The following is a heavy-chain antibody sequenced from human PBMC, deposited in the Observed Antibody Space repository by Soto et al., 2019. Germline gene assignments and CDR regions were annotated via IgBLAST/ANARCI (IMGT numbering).Heavy chain of an antibody. V-gene: IGHV3-9*01. CDR2: ISWNSGSI. Sequence: EVQLVESGGGLVQPGRSLRRSCAASGFTFDDYAMHWVRQAPGKVLEWVSGISWNSGSIGYADSMKGRFTISRDNAKNSLYLQMNSLSAEDTALYYCAKSRRSGDYPLGYWGQGTMVTVSS. CDR3: AKSRRSGDYPLGY. J-gene: IGHJ4*02. D-gene: IGHD4-17*01. CDR1: GFTFDDYA.